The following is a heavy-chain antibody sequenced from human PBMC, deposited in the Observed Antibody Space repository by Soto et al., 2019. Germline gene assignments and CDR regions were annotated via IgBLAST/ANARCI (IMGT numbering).Heavy chain of an antibody. V-gene: IGHV3-30*18. CDR2: ISYDGSNK. CDR1: GFTFSSYG. Sequence: GGSLRLSCAASGFTFSSYGMHWVRQAPGKGLEWVAVISYDGSNKYYADSVKGRFTISRDNSKNTLYLQMNSLRAEDTAVYYCAKDRYPGRTYYYYYGMDVWGQGTTVTVS. CDR3: AKDRYPGRTYYYYYGMDV. J-gene: IGHJ6*02. D-gene: IGHD2-2*02.